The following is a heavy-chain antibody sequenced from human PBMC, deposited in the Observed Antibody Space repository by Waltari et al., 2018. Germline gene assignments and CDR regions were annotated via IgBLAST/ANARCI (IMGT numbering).Heavy chain of an antibody. Sequence: EVQLVESGGGLVQPGGSLILSCVVAEFPFNWMHWVRQVPGKGLVGVSRINTEGTSTSYADSVKGRFTISRDNAKNTLYLQMNSLRVEDTAVYFCAAPGGNDLEYLQHWGQGTLVTVSS. J-gene: IGHJ1*01. CDR2: INTEGTST. CDR3: AAPGGNDLEYLQH. D-gene: IGHD5-12*01. V-gene: IGHV3-74*01. CDR1: EFPFNW.